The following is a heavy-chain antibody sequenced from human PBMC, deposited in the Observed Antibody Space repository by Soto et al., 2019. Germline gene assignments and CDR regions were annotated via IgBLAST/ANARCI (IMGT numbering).Heavy chain of an antibody. Sequence: TLSLTCTVSGDSLSSGGHYWSWIRQHPGKGLEWIGHIYDSVNTYYSPSLRSRVTISADMSKNQFSLNLRSVTAADTAVYYCARVDHRGYVAILTDYWGQGTLVTVSS. CDR2: IYDSVNT. V-gene: IGHV4-31*03. CDR1: GDSLSSGGHY. J-gene: IGHJ4*02. D-gene: IGHD3-9*01. CDR3: ARVDHRGYVAILTDY.